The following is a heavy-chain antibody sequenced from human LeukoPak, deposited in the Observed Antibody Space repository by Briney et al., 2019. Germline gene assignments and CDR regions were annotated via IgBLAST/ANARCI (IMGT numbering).Heavy chain of an antibody. J-gene: IGHJ4*02. D-gene: IGHD2-2*01. V-gene: IGHV1-8*01. CDR3: ARVRGYDPVRGFDY. CDR1: GYTFTSYD. Sequence: ASVKVSCKASGYTFTSYDINWVRQATGQGLEWMGWMNPNSGNTGYAQKFQGRVTMTRSTSISTAYMELSSLRSEDTAVYYCARVRGYDPVRGFDYWGQGTLVTVSS. CDR2: MNPNSGNT.